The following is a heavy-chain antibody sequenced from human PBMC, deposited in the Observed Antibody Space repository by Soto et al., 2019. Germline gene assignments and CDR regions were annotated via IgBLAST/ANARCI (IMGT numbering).Heavy chain of an antibody. CDR3: AREGFDHRPDY. Sequence: QVQLQESGPGLVKPSETLSLHCAVSGDSISSPNWWSWYRQTPGKGLELIGEMFASGSSNYNPSLNGRVTISLDTSKNHFSLKLTSLTAADTAIYYCAREGFDHRPDYWGQGIPVTVSS. CDR1: GDSISSPNW. V-gene: IGHV4-4*02. J-gene: IGHJ4*02. CDR2: MFASGSS.